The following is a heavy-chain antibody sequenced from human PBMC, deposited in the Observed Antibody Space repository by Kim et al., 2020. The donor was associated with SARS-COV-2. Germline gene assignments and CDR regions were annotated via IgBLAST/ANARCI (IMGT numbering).Heavy chain of an antibody. D-gene: IGHD1-1*01. CDR3: ARLLVQLESQPFDY. CDR1: GGSVSSGSYY. Sequence: SETLSLTCTVSGGSVSSGSYYWSWIRQPPGKGLEWIGYIYYSGSTNYNPSLKSRVTISVDTSKNQFSLKLSSVTAADTAVYYCARLLVQLESQPFDYWGQGTLVTVSS. J-gene: IGHJ4*02. V-gene: IGHV4-61*01. CDR2: IYYSGST.